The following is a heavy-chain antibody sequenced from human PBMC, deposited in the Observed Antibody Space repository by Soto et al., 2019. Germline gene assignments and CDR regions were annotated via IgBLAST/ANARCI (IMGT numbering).Heavy chain of an antibody. J-gene: IGHJ6*03. CDR2: IFSGGST. D-gene: IGHD2-15*01. CDR1: GFTVRSNY. CDR3: IGGYYYYYYMDV. V-gene: IGHV3-53*04. Sequence: EVQLVESGGGLVQPGGSLRLSCAVSGFTVRSNYMSWVRQAPGKGLEWVSVIFSGGSTYYADSVKGRFTISRHNSKNTLYLQMNSLRAEDTAVYYCIGGYYYYYYMDVWGKGTTVTVSS.